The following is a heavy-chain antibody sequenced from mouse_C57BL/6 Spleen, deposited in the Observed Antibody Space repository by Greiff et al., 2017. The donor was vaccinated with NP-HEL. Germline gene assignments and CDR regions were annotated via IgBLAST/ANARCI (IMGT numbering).Heavy chain of an antibody. Sequence: QVQLQQPGAELVKPGASVKLSCKASGYTFTSYWMQWVKQRPGQGLEWIGEIDPSDSDTNYNQKFKGKATLTVDTSSSTAYMQLSSLTSEDSAVYYCARGGNFAYWGQGTLVTVSA. CDR2: IDPSDSDT. CDR1: GYTFTSYW. V-gene: IGHV1-50*01. J-gene: IGHJ3*01. CDR3: ARGGNFAY. D-gene: IGHD2-1*01.